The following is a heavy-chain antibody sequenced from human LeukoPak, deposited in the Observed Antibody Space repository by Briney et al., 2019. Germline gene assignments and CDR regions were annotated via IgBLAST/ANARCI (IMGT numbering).Heavy chain of an antibody. D-gene: IGHD3-22*01. Sequence: GGSLRLSCAASGFNFRSYWMHWVRQPPGKGPVWVSRIDSDGTATYADSVKGRFTISRDNANNMSYLQMNSLRADDTAVYYCTKDARTCHSSGCWKPSDFWGQGALVTVSS. V-gene: IGHV3-74*01. CDR1: GFNFRSYW. CDR2: IDSDGTAT. J-gene: IGHJ4*02. CDR3: TKDARTCHSSGCWKPSDF.